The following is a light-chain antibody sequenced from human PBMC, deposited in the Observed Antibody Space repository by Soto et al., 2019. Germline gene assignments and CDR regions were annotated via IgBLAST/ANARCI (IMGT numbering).Light chain of an antibody. CDR3: SSYGGSNNLV. CDR1: SSNIETND. J-gene: IGLJ2*01. CDR2: SND. Sequence: QLVLTQPPSASGTPGQWVTISCSGSSSNIETNDIYWHQQVPGSAPKLLIYSNDQRPSGVPDRFSGSKSGNTASLTVSGLQAEDEADYYCSSYGGSNNLVFGGGTKLTVL. V-gene: IGLV1-44*01.